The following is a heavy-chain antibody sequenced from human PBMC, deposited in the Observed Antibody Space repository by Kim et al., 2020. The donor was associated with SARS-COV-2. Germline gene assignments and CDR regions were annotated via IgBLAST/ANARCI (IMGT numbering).Heavy chain of an antibody. V-gene: IGHV1-69*13. CDR3: ARGSSSWHRYNWFDR. Sequence: SVKVSCKASGGTFSSYAISWVRQAPGQGLEWMGGIIPIFGTANYAQKFQGRVTITADESTSTAYMELSSLRSEDTAVYYCARGSSSWHRYNWFDRWGQGTLVTVSS. CDR1: GGTFSSYA. J-gene: IGHJ5*02. CDR2: IIPIFGTA. D-gene: IGHD6-13*01.